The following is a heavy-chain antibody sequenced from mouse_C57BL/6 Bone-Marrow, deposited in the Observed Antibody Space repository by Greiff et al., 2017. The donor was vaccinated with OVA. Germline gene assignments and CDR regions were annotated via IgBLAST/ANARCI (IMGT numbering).Heavy chain of an antibody. Sequence: VQLQQSGAELARPGASVKLSCKASGFTFTSYGISWVKQSTGKGLEWIGEIYPRSGNTYYNEKLKGKATLTADKSSSTAFLELRILTSEDSAVYFYAREDDYDVYYAMDYWGQGTSVTVSS. D-gene: IGHD2-4*01. CDR1: GFTFTSYG. CDR2: IYPRSGNT. V-gene: IGHV1-81*01. CDR3: AREDDYDVYYAMDY. J-gene: IGHJ4*01.